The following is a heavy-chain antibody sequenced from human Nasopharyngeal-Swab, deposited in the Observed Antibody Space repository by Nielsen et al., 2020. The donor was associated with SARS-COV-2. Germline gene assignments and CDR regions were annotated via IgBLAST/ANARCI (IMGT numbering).Heavy chain of an antibody. V-gene: IGHV3-73*01. D-gene: IGHD2-21*02. CDR3: TRCGGGCYSGRDY. J-gene: IGHJ4*02. CDR2: VRSKGNNYAT. Sequence: GESLKISCAASGFTFSDSAIHWVRQASGKGLEWVGRVRSKGNNYATAYSASVKGRFIIFRDDPTNMAYLQMNSLKTEDTATYYCTRCGGGCYSGRDYWGQGTLVTVSS. CDR1: GFTFSDSA.